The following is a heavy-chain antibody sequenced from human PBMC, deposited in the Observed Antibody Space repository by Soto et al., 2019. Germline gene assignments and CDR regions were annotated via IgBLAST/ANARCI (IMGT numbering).Heavy chain of an antibody. D-gene: IGHD3-9*01. Sequence: GALRLSCAASGFTFSSYAMSWVRQAPGMGLEWVASISGNGAGTYFADSVKGRFTISRDSSKNTLFLQMSSLRAEDTALYFCEKDRQGRLSGSYLDYWGQGTPVTVSS. J-gene: IGHJ4*02. V-gene: IGHV3-23*01. CDR3: EKDRQGRLSGSYLDY. CDR1: GFTFSSYA. CDR2: ISGNGAGT.